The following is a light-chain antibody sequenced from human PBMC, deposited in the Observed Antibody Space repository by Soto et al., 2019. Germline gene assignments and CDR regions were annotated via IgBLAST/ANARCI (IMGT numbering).Light chain of an antibody. CDR3: LLYSTYPLT. V-gene: IGKV1-5*03. J-gene: IGKJ4*01. CDR1: YKIDTW. CDR2: KAS. Sequence: DIQMTQSPSSLSASVGDRVTITCRACYKIDTWLAWFQQKPGKAPKLLIYKASTVESGVPSRFSGSGSGTEFTLTISSLQTDDFASYYCLLYSTYPLTFGGGTRVDI.